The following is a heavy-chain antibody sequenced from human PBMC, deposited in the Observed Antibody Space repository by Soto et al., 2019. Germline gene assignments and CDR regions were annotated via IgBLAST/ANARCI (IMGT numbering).Heavy chain of an antibody. CDR1: GFSFSTYW. CDR3: ARVDTILGYCSCCRCYCIDY. Sequence: GGSLRLSCATSGFSFSTYWMSRVRQPPGKGLEWVANIKQDGSEKYFADSVKGRLTISRDNAKNSLFLQMNSLRAEDTAVYYCARVDTILGYCSCCRCYCIDYWGHRTLVAVSS. D-gene: IGHD2-15*01. V-gene: IGHV3-7*01. J-gene: IGHJ4*01. CDR2: IKQDGSEK.